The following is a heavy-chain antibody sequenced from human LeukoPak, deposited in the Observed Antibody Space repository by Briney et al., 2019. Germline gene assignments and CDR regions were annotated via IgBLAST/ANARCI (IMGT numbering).Heavy chain of an antibody. CDR3: ARSPSYYDILTGYYRGDFDY. V-gene: IGHV1-2*06. CDR1: GYTFTGYY. CDR2: INPNSGGT. Sequence: GASVKVSCKASGYTFTGYYMHWVRQAPGQGLEWMGRINPNSGGTNYAQKFRGRVTMTRDTSISTAYMELSRLRSDDTAVYYCARSPSYYDILTGYYRGDFDYWGQGTLVTVSS. J-gene: IGHJ4*02. D-gene: IGHD3-9*01.